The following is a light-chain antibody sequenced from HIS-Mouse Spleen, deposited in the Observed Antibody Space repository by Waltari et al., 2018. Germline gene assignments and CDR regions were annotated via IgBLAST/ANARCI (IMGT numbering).Light chain of an antibody. CDR2: AAS. CDR1: QGISSY. CDR3: QQYYSYPPWT. J-gene: IGKJ1*01. V-gene: IGKV1-8*01. Sequence: AIRMTQSPSSLSASTGDRVTITCRASQGISSYLAWYQQTPGKAPKLLIYAASTLQSGVPSRFSGSGSGTEFTLTISCLQSEDFATYYCQQYYSYPPWTFGQGTKVEIK.